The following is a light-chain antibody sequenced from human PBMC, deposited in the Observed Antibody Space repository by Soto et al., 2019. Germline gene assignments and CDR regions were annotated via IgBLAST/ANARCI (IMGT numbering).Light chain of an antibody. J-gene: IGKJ1*01. Sequence: DIVLTQSPGTLSLSPEETATLSCRASQSVSGNYLAWYRQRPGQAPRLLICDSSRRATGIPDRFSGSGSGTDFTPTSSILEPEDVAVYYWQQYSKCPTFGRGTKVDIK. CDR1: QSVSGNY. CDR3: QQYSKCPT. V-gene: IGKV3-20*01. CDR2: DSS.